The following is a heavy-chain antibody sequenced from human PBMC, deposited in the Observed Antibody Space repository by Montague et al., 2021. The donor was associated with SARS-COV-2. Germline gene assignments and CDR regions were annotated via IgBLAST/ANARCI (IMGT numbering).Heavy chain of an antibody. V-gene: IGHV6-1*01. CDR2: TYYRSRWYS. Sequence: CAISGDSVSSNSVAWSRIRRSPSRGLEFLGRTYYRSRWYSDYAXXVRGRLTVNPDASKNEFSLELNYVTPEDTAVYYCVRYSGWFYFDFWGQGTLVTVSS. CDR3: VRYSGWFYFDF. D-gene: IGHD6-19*01. CDR1: GDSVSSNSVA. J-gene: IGHJ4*02.